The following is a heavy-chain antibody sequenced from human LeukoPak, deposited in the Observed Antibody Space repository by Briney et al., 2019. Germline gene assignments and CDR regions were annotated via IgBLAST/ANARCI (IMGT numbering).Heavy chain of an antibody. Sequence: GGSLRLSCAASGFPFSRYAMTWVRQAPGTRLEWVSTLSDSGGMIYYADSVKGRFTISRDNSKNTVYLQMNSLRPDDTAVYYCARGWNDADLPYYYYYMDVWGKGTTVTVSS. CDR2: LSDSGGMI. V-gene: IGHV3-23*01. D-gene: IGHD1-1*01. J-gene: IGHJ6*03. CDR3: ARGWNDADLPYYYYYMDV. CDR1: GFPFSRYA.